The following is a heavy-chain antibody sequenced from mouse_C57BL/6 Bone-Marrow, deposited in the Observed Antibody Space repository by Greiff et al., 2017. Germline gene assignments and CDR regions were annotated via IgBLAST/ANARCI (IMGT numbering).Heavy chain of an antibody. Sequence: QVQLQQPGAELVRPGTSVKLSCKASGYTFTSYWMHWVKQRPGQGLEWIGVIDPSDSYTNYNQKFKGKATLTVDTSSSTAYMQLSSLTSEDSAVYYCARWESFTTVVATDYAMDYWGQGTSVTVSS. CDR2: IDPSDSYT. CDR1: GYTFTSYW. V-gene: IGHV1-59*01. J-gene: IGHJ4*01. CDR3: ARWESFTTVVATDYAMDY. D-gene: IGHD1-1*01.